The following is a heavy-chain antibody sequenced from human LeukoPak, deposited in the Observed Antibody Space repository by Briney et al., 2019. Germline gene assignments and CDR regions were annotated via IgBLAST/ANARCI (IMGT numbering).Heavy chain of an antibody. CDR3: ARSIPAAVNWFDP. V-gene: IGHV4-30-2*01. D-gene: IGHD2-2*01. Sequence: SETLSLTCAASGGSISSGGYSWSWIRQPPGKGLEWIGYIYHSGSTYYNPSLKSRVTISVDRSKNQFSLKLSSVTAADTAVYYCARSIPAAVNWFDPWGQGTLVTVSS. CDR1: GGSISSGGYS. CDR2: IYHSGST. J-gene: IGHJ5*02.